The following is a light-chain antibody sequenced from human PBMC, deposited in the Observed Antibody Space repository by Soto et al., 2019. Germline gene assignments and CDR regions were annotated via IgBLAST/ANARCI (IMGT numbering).Light chain of an antibody. CDR1: SSNIGAGYD. J-gene: IGLJ2*01. Sequence: QAVVTQPPSVSGAPGQRVTISCTGSSSNIGAGYDVHWYQQLPGTAPKLLIYGNSNRPSGVPDRFSGSKSGTSASLAISGLQAEDGADHYSHSYGSSLSGRVVFGGGTKLAVL. CDR2: GNS. CDR3: HSYGSSLSGRVV. V-gene: IGLV1-40*01.